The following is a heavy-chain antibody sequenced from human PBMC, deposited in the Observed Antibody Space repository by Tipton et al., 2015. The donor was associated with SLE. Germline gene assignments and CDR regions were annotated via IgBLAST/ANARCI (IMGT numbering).Heavy chain of an antibody. Sequence: TLSLTCTVSGGSISSHYWSWIRQPPGKGLEWIGDIYYSGSTNYNPSLKSRVTISVDTSKNQFSLKLSSVTAADTAVYYCARVDSSYTYYYYYGMDVWGQGTTVTVSS. V-gene: IGHV4-59*11. CDR3: ARVDSSYTYYYYYGMDV. D-gene: IGHD6-6*01. CDR1: GGSISSHY. CDR2: IYYSGST. J-gene: IGHJ6*02.